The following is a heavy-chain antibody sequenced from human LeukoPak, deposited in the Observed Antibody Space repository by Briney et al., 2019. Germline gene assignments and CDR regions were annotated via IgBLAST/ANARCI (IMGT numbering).Heavy chain of an antibody. D-gene: IGHD3-10*01. V-gene: IGHV3-23*01. J-gene: IGHJ5*02. CDR1: GFTFSSYA. Sequence: GGSLRLSCAASGFTFSSYAMSWVRQAPGKGLEWVSSISGSGGNTYYADSVKGRFTISRDYSKNTLYLQMNSLRTEETAVYYCAKGPAMVRGTFDPWGQGTLVTVSS. CDR2: ISGSGGNT. CDR3: AKGPAMVRGTFDP.